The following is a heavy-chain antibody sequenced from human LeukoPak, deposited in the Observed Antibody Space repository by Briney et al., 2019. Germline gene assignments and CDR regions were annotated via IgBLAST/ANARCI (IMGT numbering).Heavy chain of an antibody. V-gene: IGHV3-23*01. CDR3: AKDSRNYYDSSGYYPTRYYFDY. CDR2: ISGSGGST. CDR1: GFTFSSYA. J-gene: IGHJ4*02. D-gene: IGHD3-22*01. Sequence: GGSLRLSCAASGFTFSSYAMSWVRQAPGKGLEWVSAISGSGGSTYYADSVKGRFTISRDNSKNTLYLQMNSLRAEDTAVYYCAKDSRNYYDSSGYYPTRYYFDYWGQGTLATVSS.